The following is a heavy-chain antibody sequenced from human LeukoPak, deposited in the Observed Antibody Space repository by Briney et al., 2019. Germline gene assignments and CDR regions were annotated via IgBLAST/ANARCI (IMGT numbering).Heavy chain of an antibody. CDR2: IRGSGDNT. CDR3: AKLNDNYYYYGMDV. V-gene: IGHV3-23*01. Sequence: GGSLRLSCAASGFTFSSYAMSWVRQAPGKGLEWVSLIRGSGDNTYYADSVKGRFTIARDNSKNTLHLQMNSLRAEDTAVYYCAKLNDNYYYYGMDVWGQGTTVTVSS. CDR1: GFTFSSYA. D-gene: IGHD1-1*01. J-gene: IGHJ6*02.